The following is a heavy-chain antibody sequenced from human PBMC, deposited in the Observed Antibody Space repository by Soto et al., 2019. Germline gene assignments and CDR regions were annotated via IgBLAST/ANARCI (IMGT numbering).Heavy chain of an antibody. CDR2: ISYDGSNK. V-gene: IGHV3-30-3*01. J-gene: IGHJ4*02. CDR3: ARVASGGGSSSDY. D-gene: IGHD6-6*01. Sequence: QVQLVESGGGVVQPGRSLRLSCAASGFTFSSYAMHWVRQAPGKGLEWVAVISYDGSNKYYADSVKGRFTISRDNSKNTLYLQMNSLRAEDTAVYYCARVASGGGSSSDYWGQGTLVTVSS. CDR1: GFTFSSYA.